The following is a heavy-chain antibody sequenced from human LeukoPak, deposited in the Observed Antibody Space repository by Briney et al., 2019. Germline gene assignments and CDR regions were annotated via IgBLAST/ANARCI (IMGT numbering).Heavy chain of an antibody. V-gene: IGHV1-18*01. Sequence: ASVKVSCKASGYTFISYGITWVRQAPGQGLEWMGWISPYTTKTNYAQSLQGRVTMTTDTSTSTAYMELRSLRSDDTAVYYCAREGGVGPTAHPDYYSYQMDVWGKGTTVTVSS. CDR3: AREGGVGPTAHPDYYSYQMDV. D-gene: IGHD1-26*01. CDR2: ISPYTTKT. J-gene: IGHJ6*03. CDR1: GYTFISYG.